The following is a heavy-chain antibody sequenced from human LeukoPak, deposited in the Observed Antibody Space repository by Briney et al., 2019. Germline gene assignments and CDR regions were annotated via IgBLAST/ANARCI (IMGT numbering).Heavy chain of an antibody. CDR2: INDDGSKK. D-gene: IGHD3-16*01. CDR3: TRDPGWGALDI. Sequence: GGSLRLSCAASGFTFSSYWMSWVRQAPGKGLQWVAMINDDGSKKYYPDSVRGRFSLSRDNARNSLFLQMNSLRDEDTAVYYCTRDPGWGALDIWGQGTMVTVSS. CDR1: GFTFSSYW. V-gene: IGHV3-7*01. J-gene: IGHJ3*02.